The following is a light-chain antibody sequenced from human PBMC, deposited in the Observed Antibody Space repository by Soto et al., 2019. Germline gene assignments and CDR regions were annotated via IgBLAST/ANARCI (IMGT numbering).Light chain of an antibody. Sequence: EIVMTQSPATLSVSPGERATLSCRASQSVSSNLAWYQQKPGQAPRLLIYGASTRANGIPARFSGSGSGTEFTLTISSLQSEDFAVYYCQQYNSWPLITFGQGTRLEIK. V-gene: IGKV3-15*01. CDR2: GAS. CDR3: QQYNSWPLIT. J-gene: IGKJ5*01. CDR1: QSVSSN.